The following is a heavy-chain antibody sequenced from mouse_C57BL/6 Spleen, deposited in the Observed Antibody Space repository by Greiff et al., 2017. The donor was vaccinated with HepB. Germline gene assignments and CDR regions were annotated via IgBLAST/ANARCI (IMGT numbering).Heavy chain of an antibody. CDR1: GYTFTGYW. J-gene: IGHJ3*01. CDR2: ILPGSGST. V-gene: IGHV1-9*01. Sequence: VQLVESGAELMKPGASVKLSCKATGYTFTGYWIEWVKQRPGHGLEWIGEILPGSGSTNYNEKFKGKATFTADTSTNTAYMQLSSLTTEDSAIYYCARPIYDGDYGGFAWFAYWGQGTLVTVSA. CDR3: ARPIYDGDYGGFAWFAY. D-gene: IGHD2-3*01.